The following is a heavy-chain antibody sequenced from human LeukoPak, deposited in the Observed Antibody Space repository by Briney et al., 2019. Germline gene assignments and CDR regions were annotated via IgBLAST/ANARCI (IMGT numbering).Heavy chain of an antibody. Sequence: PGGSLRLSCAASGFTFSDYDMHWVRQATGKGLEWVSTIGTIGDTFYPGSVKGRFTISRENAKNSVYLQMNNLRAGDTAVYYCARDYDYVWGSYRPTFDYWGQGTLVTVSS. J-gene: IGHJ4*02. V-gene: IGHV3-13*01. CDR2: IGTIGDT. D-gene: IGHD3-16*02. CDR3: ARDYDYVWGSYRPTFDY. CDR1: GFTFSDYD.